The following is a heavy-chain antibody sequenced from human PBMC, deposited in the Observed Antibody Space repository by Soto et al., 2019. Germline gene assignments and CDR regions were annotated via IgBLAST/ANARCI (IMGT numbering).Heavy chain of an antibody. V-gene: IGHV1-69*13. D-gene: IGHD4-17*01. CDR1: GGTFSSYA. CDR3: ARGGDYGPYNWFDP. Sequence: SVKVSCKASGGTFSSYAISWVRQAPGQGLEWMGGIIPIFGTANYAQKFQGRVTITADESTSTAYMELSSLRSEDTAVYYCARGGDYGPYNWFDPWGQGTLVTVSS. CDR2: IIPIFGTA. J-gene: IGHJ5*02.